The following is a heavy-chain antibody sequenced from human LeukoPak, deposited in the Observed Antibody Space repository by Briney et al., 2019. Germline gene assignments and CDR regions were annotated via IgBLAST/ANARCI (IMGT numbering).Heavy chain of an antibody. CDR2: ISSSSSYM. CDR3: ARDAGSGTYYFDY. V-gene: IGHV3-21*01. D-gene: IGHD6-19*01. J-gene: IGHJ4*02. Sequence: GGSLRLSCAASGFTFSSYSMNWVRQAPGKGLEWVSSISSSSSYMYYADSVKGRFTISRDNAKNSLYLQMNSLRAEDTAVYYCARDAGSGTYYFDYWGQGTLVTVSS. CDR1: GFTFSSYS.